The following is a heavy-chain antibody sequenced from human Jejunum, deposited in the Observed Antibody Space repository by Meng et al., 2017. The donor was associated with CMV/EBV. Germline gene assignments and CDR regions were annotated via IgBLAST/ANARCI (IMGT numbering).Heavy chain of an antibody. J-gene: IGHJ5*02. CDR2: IIPIVDIA. D-gene: IGHD1-1*01. CDR3: AKLFRNDAEGA. Sequence: SGKASGGAFSNFAIDWVRQAPGQGLEWMGGIIPIVDIANYAQRFQGRVTITADKSTTTAYMELSRLRSEDTALYYCAKLFRNDAEGAWGQGTLVTVSS. V-gene: IGHV1-69*10. CDR1: GGAFSNFA.